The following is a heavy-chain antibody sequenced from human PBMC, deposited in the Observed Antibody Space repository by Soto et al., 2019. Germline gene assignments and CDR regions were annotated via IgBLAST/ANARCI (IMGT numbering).Heavy chain of an antibody. CDR2: ISYDGSNK. CDR3: AKDSVLRFLEWFALAYYFDD. D-gene: IGHD3-3*01. V-gene: IGHV3-30*18. Sequence: QVQLVESGGGVVQPGRSLRLSCAASGFTFSSYGMHWVRQAPGKGLEWVAVISYDGSNKYYADSVKGRFTISRDNSKNTLYLQMNSLRAEDTAVYYCAKDSVLRFLEWFALAYYFDDWGQGTLVTVSS. J-gene: IGHJ4*02. CDR1: GFTFSSYG.